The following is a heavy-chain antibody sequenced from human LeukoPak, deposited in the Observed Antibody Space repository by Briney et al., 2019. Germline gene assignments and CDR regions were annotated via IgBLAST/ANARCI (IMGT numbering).Heavy chain of an antibody. D-gene: IGHD5-18*01. Sequence: GGSLRLSCAASGFTFTSFAMTWVRQAPGKGLEWVSGISGSGGSTYYADSVKGRLTISRDNSKNTLYLQMNSLRAEDTAVYYCARQKGIQLWLYYFDYWGQGTLVTVSS. CDR3: ARQKGIQLWLYYFDY. J-gene: IGHJ4*02. CDR2: ISGSGGST. V-gene: IGHV3-23*01. CDR1: GFTFTSFA.